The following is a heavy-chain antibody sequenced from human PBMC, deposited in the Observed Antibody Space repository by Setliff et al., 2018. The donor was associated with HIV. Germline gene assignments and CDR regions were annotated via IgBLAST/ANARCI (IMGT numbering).Heavy chain of an antibody. V-gene: IGHV1-2*04. Sequence: ASVKVSCKASGYTFTGYYMHWVRQAPGQGLEWMGWINPNTGGTNYAQKFQGWVTMTRDTSISTAYMEVSRLRPDDTAVYYCARNHQPGSPLAEGCFQRWGQGTLVTVSS. CDR2: INPNTGGT. J-gene: IGHJ1*01. CDR1: GYTFTGYY. D-gene: IGHD6-25*01. CDR3: ARNHQPGSPLAEGCFQR.